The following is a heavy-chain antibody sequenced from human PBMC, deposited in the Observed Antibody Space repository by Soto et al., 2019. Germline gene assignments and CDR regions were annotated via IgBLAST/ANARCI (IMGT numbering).Heavy chain of an antibody. V-gene: IGHV4-39*01. Sequence: SETLSLTCTVSGCSISTSSHYWGWIRQPPGKRLEWIGSIHHSGSTYYNQPLKSRVTIFVDTSNSQFSLTLSSVTAADTAVYYCARHQSDYSDISGWSIPIPTERFDVWGQGTMVT. CDR2: IHHSGST. D-gene: IGHD3-22*01. CDR1: GCSISTSSHY. J-gene: IGHJ3*01. CDR3: ARHQSDYSDISGWSIPIPTERFDV.